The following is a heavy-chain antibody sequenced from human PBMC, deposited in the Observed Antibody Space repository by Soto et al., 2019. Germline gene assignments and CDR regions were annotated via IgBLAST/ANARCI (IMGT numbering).Heavy chain of an antibody. D-gene: IGHD3-3*01. CDR1: GFTFSSYG. Sequence: PGGSLRLSCAASGFTFSSYGMHWVRQAPGKGLEWVAVISYDGSNKYYADSVKGRFTISRDNSKNTLYLQMNSLRAEDTAVYYCAKDSDYDFWSGSKGPFDYWGQGTLVTVSS. CDR3: AKDSDYDFWSGSKGPFDY. CDR2: ISYDGSNK. J-gene: IGHJ4*02. V-gene: IGHV3-30*18.